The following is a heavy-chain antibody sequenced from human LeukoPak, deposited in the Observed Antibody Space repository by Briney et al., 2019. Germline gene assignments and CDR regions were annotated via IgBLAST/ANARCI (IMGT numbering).Heavy chain of an antibody. D-gene: IGHD5-12*01. CDR3: ARDGIVATT. J-gene: IGHJ5*02. CDR1: GFTFDDYA. CDR2: ISWNSGSI. Sequence: GGSLRLSCAASGFTFDDYAMHWVRQAPGKGLEWVSGISWNSGSIGYADSVKGRFTISRDNAKNSLYLQMNSLRAEDTAVYYCARDGIVATTWGQGTLVTVSS. V-gene: IGHV3-9*01.